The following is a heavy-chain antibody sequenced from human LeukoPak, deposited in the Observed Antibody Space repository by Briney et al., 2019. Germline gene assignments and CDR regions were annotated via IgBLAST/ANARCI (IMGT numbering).Heavy chain of an antibody. CDR2: IDYSGST. J-gene: IGHJ4*02. CDR1: GGSISSSSYY. D-gene: IGHD4-17*01. V-gene: IGHV4-39*07. Sequence: SETLSLTCTVSGGSISSSSYYWGWIRQPPGKGLEWIGSIDYSGSTYYNPSLKSRVTISVDTSKNQISLKLSSVTAADTAVYYCARGGSLHYGHKIFDYWGQGTLVTVSS. CDR3: ARGGSLHYGHKIFDY.